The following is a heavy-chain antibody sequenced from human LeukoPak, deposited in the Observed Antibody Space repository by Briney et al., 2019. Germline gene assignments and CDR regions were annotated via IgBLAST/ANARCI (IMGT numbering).Heavy chain of an antibody. V-gene: IGHV3-30-3*01. CDR1: GLIFSSYA. CDR3: ASSGSYSYFDY. CDR2: ISYDGSNK. D-gene: IGHD3-10*01. J-gene: IGHJ4*02. Sequence: PGGSLRLSCAASGLIFSSYAMLGVPQAPAKGPEWVPVISYDGSNKYYADSVKGRFTISRDNSKNTLYLQMNSLRAEDTAVYYCASSGSYSYFDYWGQGTLVTVSS.